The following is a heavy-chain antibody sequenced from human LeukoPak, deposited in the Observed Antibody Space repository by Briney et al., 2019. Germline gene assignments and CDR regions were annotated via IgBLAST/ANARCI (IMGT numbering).Heavy chain of an antibody. V-gene: IGHV3-7*01. Sequence: GGSLRLSCAASGFTFSNYWMTWVRQAPGKGLEWVANIKQDGSEIYYVDSVKGRFTISRDNAKNSVFLQMNSLGAEDTAVYYCARDRYTSIWGQGTLVTVSS. CDR2: IKQDGSEI. CDR3: ARDRYTSI. D-gene: IGHD6-13*01. J-gene: IGHJ4*02. CDR1: GFTFSNYW.